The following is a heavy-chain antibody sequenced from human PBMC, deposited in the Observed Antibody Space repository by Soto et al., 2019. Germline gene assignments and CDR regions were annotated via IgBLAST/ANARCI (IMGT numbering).Heavy chain of an antibody. V-gene: IGHV3-33*01. Sequence: QVQLVESGGGVVQPGRSLRLSCAASEFIFKSYGMHWVRQAPGKGLEWVAFLWYDGTNEFYADSVRGRFTISRDNSKNTLYLQMNSLRGEDTAVYYCAREADSGLHKFGNLDHWGQGTLVTVSS. CDR2: LWYDGTNE. D-gene: IGHD3-16*01. J-gene: IGHJ5*02. CDR1: EFIFKSYG. CDR3: AREADSGLHKFGNLDH.